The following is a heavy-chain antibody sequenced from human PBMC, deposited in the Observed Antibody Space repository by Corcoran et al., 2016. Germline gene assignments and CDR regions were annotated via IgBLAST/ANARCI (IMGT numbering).Heavy chain of an antibody. D-gene: IGHD1-26*01. CDR3: ATRGSYYADY. CDR1: GGSFSGYY. J-gene: IGHJ4*02. V-gene: IGHV4-34*01. CDR2: INHSGST. Sequence: QVQLQQWGAGLLKPSETLSLNFAVSGGSFSGYYWSWIRQPPGKGLEWLGEINHSGSTNYNPSLKSRVTISVDTAKNQFSLKLSYVTAADTAVYYCATRGSYYADYWGQGTLVTVSS.